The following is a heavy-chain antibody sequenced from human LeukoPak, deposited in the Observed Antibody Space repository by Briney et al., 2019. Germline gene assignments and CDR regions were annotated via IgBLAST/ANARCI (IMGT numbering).Heavy chain of an antibody. CDR3: ARIMGDSSGYYYYDY. V-gene: IGHV4-59*01. J-gene: IGHJ4*02. D-gene: IGHD3-22*01. CDR2: IYYSGST. CDR1: GGSISSYY. Sequence: PETLSLTCTVSGGSISSYYWSWIRQPPGKGLEWIGYIYYSGSTNYNPSLKSRVTISVDTSKNQFSLKLSSVTAADTAVYYCARIMGDSSGYYYYDYWGQGTLVTVSS.